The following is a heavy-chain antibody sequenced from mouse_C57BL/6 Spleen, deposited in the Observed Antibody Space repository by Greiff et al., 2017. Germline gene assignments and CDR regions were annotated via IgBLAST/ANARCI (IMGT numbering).Heavy chain of an antibody. D-gene: IGHD2-4*01. Sequence: QVQLQQSGAELVKPGASVKMSCKASGYTFTSYWITWVKQRPGQGLEWIGDIYPGSGSTNYNEKFKSKATLTVDTSSSTAYMQLSSLTSEDSAVYYWARYDYEGYYAMDYWGQGTSVTVSS. CDR2: IYPGSGST. V-gene: IGHV1-55*01. CDR1: GYTFTSYW. J-gene: IGHJ4*01. CDR3: ARYDYEGYYAMDY.